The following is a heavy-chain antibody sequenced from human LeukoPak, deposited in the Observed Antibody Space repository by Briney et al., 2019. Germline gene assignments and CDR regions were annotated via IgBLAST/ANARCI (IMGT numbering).Heavy chain of an antibody. CDR1: GYTFTSYY. V-gene: IGHV1-46*01. Sequence: ASVKVSCKASGYTFTSYYMHWVRQAPGQGLEWMGLNNPSSDTTSYAQKFQGRVTMTRDTSTSTVYMELSSLTSEDTAVYYCARDRGLLYGSSGCLDSWGQGTLVTVSS. D-gene: IGHD6-19*01. CDR3: ARDRGLLYGSSGCLDS. J-gene: IGHJ4*02. CDR2: NNPSSDTT.